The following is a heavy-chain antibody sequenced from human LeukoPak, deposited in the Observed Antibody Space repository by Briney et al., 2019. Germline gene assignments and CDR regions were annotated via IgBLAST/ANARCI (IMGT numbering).Heavy chain of an antibody. CDR3: ARRSLIAAEDY. V-gene: IGHV4-59*08. Sequence: SETLSLTCTVSGDSIRPYYWNWIRQSPGKGQEWLGYISYSGNTNYHPSVKSRVTISLDTSKNHFSLRLNSVTAADTAVYYCARRSLIAAEDYWGQGTLVTVSS. CDR1: GDSIRPYY. D-gene: IGHD6-6*01. J-gene: IGHJ4*02. CDR2: ISYSGNT.